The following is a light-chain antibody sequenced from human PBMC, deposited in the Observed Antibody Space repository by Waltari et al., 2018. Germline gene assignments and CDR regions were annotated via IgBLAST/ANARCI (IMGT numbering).Light chain of an antibody. CDR1: ESVSTK. CDR3: QQYSNWPPT. V-gene: IGKV3-15*01. J-gene: IGKJ1*01. Sequence: ETVMTQSPATLSVSPGKGSTRSCMASESVSTKFAWYQRKSGQAPRLLIYGASTRATGIPARFSGTGSGTEFTLTVSSLQSEDFALYYCQQYSNWPPTFGQGTKVDIK. CDR2: GAS.